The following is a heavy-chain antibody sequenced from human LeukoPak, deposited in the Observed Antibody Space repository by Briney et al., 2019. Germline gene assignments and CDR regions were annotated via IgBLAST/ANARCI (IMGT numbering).Heavy chain of an antibody. CDR1: GFTFSSYG. J-gene: IGHJ6*02. Sequence: PGGSLRLSCAASGFTFSSYGLHWVRQAPGKGLEWVAFIRNDGSIKYYADSVKGRVSISRDNSKNTLYLQMNSLRAEDTAVYYCAKSQVVVANYYYYGMDVWGQGTTVTVSS. CDR2: IRNDGSIK. CDR3: AKSQVVVANYYYYGMDV. D-gene: IGHD2-15*01. V-gene: IGHV3-30*02.